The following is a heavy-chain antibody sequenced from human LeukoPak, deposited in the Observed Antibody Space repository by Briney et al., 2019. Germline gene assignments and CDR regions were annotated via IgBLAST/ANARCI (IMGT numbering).Heavy chain of an antibody. CDR3: ASSPTYYDFWSGHRIGVLDP. V-gene: IGHV7-4-1*02. CDR1: EDTFSNYV. Sequence: GASVKVSCKAPEDTFSNYVMNWVRQAPGQGLEWMGWINTKTGNPTYVQGFTGRFVFSLDTSVSTAYLQISSLKAEDSAVYYCASSPTYYDFWSGHRIGVLDPWGQGTLVTVSS. J-gene: IGHJ5*02. CDR2: INTKTGNP. D-gene: IGHD3-3*01.